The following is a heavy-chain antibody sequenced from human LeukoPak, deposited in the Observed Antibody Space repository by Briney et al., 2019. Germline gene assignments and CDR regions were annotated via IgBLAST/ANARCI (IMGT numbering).Heavy chain of an antibody. CDR2: IYTSGST. Sequence: SQTLSLTCTVSGGSISSGSYYWSWIRQPAGKGLEWIGRIYTSGSTNYNPSLKSRVTISVDTSKNQFSLKLSSVTAADTAVYYCARRFIYCSSTSCPDYWGQGTLVTVSS. V-gene: IGHV4-61*02. CDR3: ARRFIYCSSTSCPDY. J-gene: IGHJ4*02. CDR1: GGSISSGSYY. D-gene: IGHD2-2*01.